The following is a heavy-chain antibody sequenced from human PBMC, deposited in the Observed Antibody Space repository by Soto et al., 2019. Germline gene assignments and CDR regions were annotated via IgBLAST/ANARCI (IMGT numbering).Heavy chain of an antibody. D-gene: IGHD3-10*01. J-gene: IGHJ4*02. V-gene: IGHV4-31*03. CDR3: ARASYFPPSGSYYFVS. Sequence: QVQLQESGPGLVKPSQTLSLTCTVSDDSLTTNKYAWTWIRQNPEKGLEWIGYVYSNGNTRSSQSLQSRVSMSVDTSKRHFSLRLSAVTAADTAVYFCARASYFPPSGSYYFVSWGQGTLVTVSS. CDR1: DDSLTTNKYA. CDR2: VYSNGNT.